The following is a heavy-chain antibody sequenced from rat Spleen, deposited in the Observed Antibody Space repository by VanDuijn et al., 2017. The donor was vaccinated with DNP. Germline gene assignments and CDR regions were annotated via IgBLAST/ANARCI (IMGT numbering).Heavy chain of an antibody. Sequence: EVQLVESGGGLVQPGRSLKLSCAASGFTFRDYYMAWVRQAPTKGLEWVAYIRYDGDNTYSGDSVKGRFTISRDNAKSNLYLQMNSLRSEDMATYYCARGVYYYSATYWYFDFWGPGTMVTVSS. J-gene: IGHJ1*01. V-gene: IGHV5-22*01. CDR2: IRYDGDNT. CDR1: GFTFRDYY. CDR3: ARGVYYYSATYWYFDF. D-gene: IGHD1-1*01.